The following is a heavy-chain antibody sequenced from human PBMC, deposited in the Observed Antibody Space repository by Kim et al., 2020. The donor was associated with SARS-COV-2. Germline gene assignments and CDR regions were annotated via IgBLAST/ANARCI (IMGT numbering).Heavy chain of an antibody. CDR2: INAGNGNT. J-gene: IGHJ3*02. Sequence: ASVKVSCKASGYTFTSYAMHWVRQAPGQRLEWMGWINAGNGNTKYSQKFQGRVTITRDTSASTAYMELSSLRSEDTAVYYCASLLKQAVAGTFAFDIWGQGTMVTVSS. CDR3: ASLLKQAVAGTFAFDI. D-gene: IGHD6-19*01. V-gene: IGHV1-3*01. CDR1: GYTFTSYA.